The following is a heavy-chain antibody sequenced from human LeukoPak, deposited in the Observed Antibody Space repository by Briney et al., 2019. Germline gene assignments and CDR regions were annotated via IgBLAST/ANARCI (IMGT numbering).Heavy chain of an antibody. J-gene: IGHJ4*02. Sequence: ASVKVSCKASGYTFTSYGISWVRQAPGQGLEWMGWISAYNGNTNYAQKLQGRVTMTTDTSTSTAYMELRSLRSDDTAVYYCARDPSGFFRSGYFHFDYWGQGTLVTVSS. CDR3: ARDPSGFFRSGYFHFDY. D-gene: IGHD3-3*01. CDR2: ISAYNGNT. V-gene: IGHV1-18*01. CDR1: GYTFTSYG.